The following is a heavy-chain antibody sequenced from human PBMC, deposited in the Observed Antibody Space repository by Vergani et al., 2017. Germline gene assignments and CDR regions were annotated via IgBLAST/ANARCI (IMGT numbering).Heavy chain of an antibody. Sequence: QVQLQQWGAGLLKPSETLSLTCAVYGGSFSGYYWRWIRQPPGKGLEWIGEINHSGSTNYNPSLKSRVTISVDTSKNQFSLKLSSVTAADTAVYYCARGTEATVVTPRGGYFDYWGQGTLVTVSS. CDR2: INHSGST. V-gene: IGHV4-34*01. D-gene: IGHD4-23*01. CDR3: ARGTEATVVTPRGGYFDY. J-gene: IGHJ4*02. CDR1: GGSFSGYY.